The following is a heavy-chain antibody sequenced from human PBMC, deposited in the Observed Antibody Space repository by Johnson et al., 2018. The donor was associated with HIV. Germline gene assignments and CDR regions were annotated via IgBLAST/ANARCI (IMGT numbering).Heavy chain of an antibody. CDR3: AKVSESYSSSLGDAFDI. Sequence: QVQLVESGGGLVQPGGSLRLSCAASGFTFSSYAMSWVRQAPGKGLEWVAGLWYDGSKNNYADSVRGRFTISRDNSKNTLHLQMNSLRVEDTAVYYCAKVSESYSSSLGDAFDIWGQGTMVTVSS. V-gene: IGHV3-33*06. D-gene: IGHD6-13*01. J-gene: IGHJ3*02. CDR2: LWYDGSKN. CDR1: GFTFSSYA.